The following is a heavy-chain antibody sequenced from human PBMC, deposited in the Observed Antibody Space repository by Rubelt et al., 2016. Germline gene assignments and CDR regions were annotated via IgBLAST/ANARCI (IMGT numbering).Heavy chain of an antibody. CDR1: GGSFSGYY. CDR3: ASIPKTSEGPDTFDI. Sequence: QVQLQQWGAGLLKPSETLSLTCAVYGGSFSGYYCTWIRQPPGKGLEWIGEIHPSGSTNYNPSLKSRVTISADTSKNQVSLNVNSVTAADTAVYYCASIPKTSEGPDTFDIWGQGTMVTVSS. D-gene: IGHD4-11*01. J-gene: IGHJ3*02. CDR2: IHPSGST. V-gene: IGHV4-34*01.